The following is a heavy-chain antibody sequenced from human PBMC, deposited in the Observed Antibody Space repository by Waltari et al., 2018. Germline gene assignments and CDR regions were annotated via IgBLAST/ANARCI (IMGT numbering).Heavy chain of an antibody. CDR3: ARGRGVGATDY. Sequence: QVQLQESGPGLVKPSGTLSLTCAVSGGSISSSNWWSWVRQPPGKGLEWIGEIYHSGSTNFNPARKSRVTLSVDKSKNQFSLKLSSVTAADTAVYYCARGRGVGATDYWGQGTLVTGSS. J-gene: IGHJ4*02. V-gene: IGHV4-4*02. CDR2: IYHSGST. D-gene: IGHD1-26*01. CDR1: GGSISSSNW.